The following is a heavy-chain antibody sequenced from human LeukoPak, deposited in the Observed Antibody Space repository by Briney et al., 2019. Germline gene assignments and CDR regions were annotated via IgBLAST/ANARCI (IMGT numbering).Heavy chain of an antibody. V-gene: IGHV4-4*02. CDR3: ATPGIAVAGTGYFQH. CDR1: GGSISSSNW. J-gene: IGHJ1*01. Sequence: SETLSLTCAVSGGSISSSNWWSWVRQPPGKGLEWIREIDHSGSTNYNPSLKSRVTISVDKSKNQFSLKLSSVTAADTAVYYCATPGIAVAGTGYFQHWGQGTLVTVSS. D-gene: IGHD6-19*01. CDR2: IDHSGST.